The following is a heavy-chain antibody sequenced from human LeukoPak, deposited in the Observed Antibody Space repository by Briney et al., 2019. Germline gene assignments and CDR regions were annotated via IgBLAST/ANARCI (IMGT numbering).Heavy chain of an antibody. J-gene: IGHJ5*02. V-gene: IGHV4-59*01. Sequence: KPSETLSLTCTVSGGSISSYYWSWIRQPPGKGLEWIGYIYYSGSTNYNPSLKSRVTISVDTSKNQFSLKLGSVTAADTAVYYCARDVGNFNWFDPWGQGTLVTVSS. CDR1: GGSISSYY. CDR3: ARDVGNFNWFDP. CDR2: IYYSGST. D-gene: IGHD4-23*01.